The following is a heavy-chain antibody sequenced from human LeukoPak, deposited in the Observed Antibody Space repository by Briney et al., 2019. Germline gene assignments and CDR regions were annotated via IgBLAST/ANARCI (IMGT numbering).Heavy chain of an antibody. CDR3: ARGPTISETGYFDF. J-gene: IGHJ4*03. CDR2: IDHRGDT. Sequence: SETLSLTCAVYGGSFSRYYWSWIRQSPGKGLEWIAEIDHRGDTNYNPSVKSRVTISVDTSKNQFSLKVRSLSAADTAVYYCARGPTISETGYFDFWGQGALVTVSS. CDR1: GGSFSRYY. D-gene: IGHD1-1*01. V-gene: IGHV4-34*01.